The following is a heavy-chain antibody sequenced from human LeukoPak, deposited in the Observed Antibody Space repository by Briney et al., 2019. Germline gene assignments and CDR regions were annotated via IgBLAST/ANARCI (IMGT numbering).Heavy chain of an antibody. Sequence: GGSPRLSCAASGFTVSSNYMSWVRQAPGKGLEWVSYISGSGTTIYYADSVKGRFTISRDNNKNSLHLQMNSLRVEDTAIYYCARDSSGWYHWFDPWGQGTLVTVSS. CDR3: ARDSSGWYHWFDP. J-gene: IGHJ5*02. CDR2: ISGSGTTI. V-gene: IGHV3-11*04. D-gene: IGHD6-19*01. CDR1: GFTVSSNY.